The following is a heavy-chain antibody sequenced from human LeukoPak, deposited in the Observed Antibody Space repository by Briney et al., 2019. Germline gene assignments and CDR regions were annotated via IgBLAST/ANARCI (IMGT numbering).Heavy chain of an antibody. V-gene: IGHV3-9*01. CDR3: AKDSATSGSYYDDAFDI. CDR2: ISWNSGSI. CDR1: GFTLDDYA. J-gene: IGHJ3*02. Sequence: EPGGSLRLSCAASGFTLDDYAMHWVRQAPGKGLEWVSGISWNSGSIGYADSVKGRFTISRDNAKNSLYLQMNSLRAEDTALYYCAKDSATSGSYYDDAFDIWGQGTMVTVSS. D-gene: IGHD1-26*01.